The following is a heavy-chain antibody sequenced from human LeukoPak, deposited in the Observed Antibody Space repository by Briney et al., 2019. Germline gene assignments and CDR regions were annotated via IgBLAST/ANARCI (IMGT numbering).Heavy chain of an antibody. V-gene: IGHV3-23*01. CDR1: GFTFSSYA. J-gene: IGHJ6*03. D-gene: IGHD6-13*01. CDR3: AKDRGETRGGAAAGTRYYYMDV. CDR2: ISGSGGST. Sequence: AGGSLRLSCAASGFTFSSYAMSWVRQAPGKGLEWVSAISGSGGSTYYADSVKGRFTISRDNSKNTLYLQMNSLRAEDTAVYYCAKDRGETRGGAAAGTRYYYMDVWGKGTTVTVSS.